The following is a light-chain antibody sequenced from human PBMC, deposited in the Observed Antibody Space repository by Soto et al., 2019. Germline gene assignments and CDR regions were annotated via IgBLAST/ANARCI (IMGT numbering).Light chain of an antibody. Sequence: QSALTQPASVSGSPGQSITISCTGSSSDVGKYNLVSWYQWHPGKAPKLMIYEDSQRPSGVSNRFSGSKSGNTASLTISGLQAEDEADYYCCSYAGSDIFVVFGGGTKLPVL. CDR1: SSDVGKYNL. V-gene: IGLV2-23*02. CDR2: EDS. J-gene: IGLJ2*01. CDR3: CSYAGSDIFVV.